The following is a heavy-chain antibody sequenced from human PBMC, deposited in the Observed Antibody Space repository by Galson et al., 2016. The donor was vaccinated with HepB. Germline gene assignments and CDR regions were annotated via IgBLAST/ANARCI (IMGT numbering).Heavy chain of an antibody. CDR1: GFSLSTSGVG. V-gene: IGHV2-5*01. CDR3: ERLMTYYYDRGSYNYGPAFDN. D-gene: IGHD3-22*01. CDR2: IYWNDDK. Sequence: PALVKPTQTLTLTCTVSGFSLSTSGVGVGWIRQPPGKALEYLRFIYWNDDKRYSPSLKNRLFSTKDNSKNQVVLTMTNMDPEDTATYYCERLMTYYYDRGSYNYGPAFDNWGQGALVIVSS. J-gene: IGHJ4*02.